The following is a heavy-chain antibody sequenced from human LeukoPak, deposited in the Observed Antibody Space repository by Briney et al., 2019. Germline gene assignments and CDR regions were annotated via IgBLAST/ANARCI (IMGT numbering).Heavy chain of an antibody. D-gene: IGHD1-26*01. CDR2: IYTSGST. V-gene: IGHV4-4*09. CDR3: ARHGSYYPYYYYYYMDV. J-gene: IGHJ6*03. Sequence: PSETLSLTCTVSGGSISSYYWSWIRQPPGKGLEWIGYIYTSGSTNYNPSHKSRVTISVDTSKNQFSLKLSSVTAADTAVYYCARHGSYYPYYYYYYMDVWGKGTTVTVSS. CDR1: GGSISSYY.